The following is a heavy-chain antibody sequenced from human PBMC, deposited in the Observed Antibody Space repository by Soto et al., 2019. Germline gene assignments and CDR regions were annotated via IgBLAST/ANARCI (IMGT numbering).Heavy chain of an antibody. D-gene: IGHD3-10*01. CDR1: GYTHAELS. CDR2: FDPEDGET. J-gene: IGHJ1*01. CDR3: ATASTAVYYYGSGSPPHLSH. Sequence: ASVKVSCKVSGYTHAELSMHWLRQAPGKGHEWMGGFDPEDGETIYAQKFQGRVTMTEDTSTDTAYMELSSLRSEDTAVYYCATASTAVYYYGSGSPPHLSHWGQGTLVTVSS. V-gene: IGHV1-24*01.